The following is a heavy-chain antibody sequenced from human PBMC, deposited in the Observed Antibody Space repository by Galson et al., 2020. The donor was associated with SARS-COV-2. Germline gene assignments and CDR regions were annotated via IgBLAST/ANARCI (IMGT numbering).Heavy chain of an antibody. CDR2: ISSSSSTI. D-gene: IGHD3-10*01. J-gene: IGHJ4*02. Sequence: GESLKISCAASGFTFSSYSMNWVRQAPGKGLEWVSYISSSSSTIYYADSVKGRFTISRDNAKNSLYLQMNSLRAEDTAVYYCARSPPASTSGTSIYFDYWGQGTQVTVSS. V-gene: IGHV3-48*01. CDR1: GFTFSSYS. CDR3: ARSPPASTSGTSIYFDY.